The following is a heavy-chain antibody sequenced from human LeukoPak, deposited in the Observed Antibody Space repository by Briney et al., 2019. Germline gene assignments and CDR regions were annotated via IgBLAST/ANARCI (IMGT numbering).Heavy chain of an antibody. V-gene: IGHV1-2*02. D-gene: IGHD5-12*01. CDR2: INPNGGGT. CDR3: ARDPWATYSDYDSSY. Sequence: ASVKVSCKASGYTFTGYYMHWVRQAPGQGLEWMGWINPNGGGTKYAQKFQGRVTMTRDTSISTTYMELSRLRSDDTAVYYCARDPWATYSDYDSSYWGQGTLVTASS. J-gene: IGHJ4*02. CDR1: GYTFTGYY.